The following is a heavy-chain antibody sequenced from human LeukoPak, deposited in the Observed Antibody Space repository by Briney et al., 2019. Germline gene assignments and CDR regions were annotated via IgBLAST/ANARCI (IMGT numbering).Heavy chain of an antibody. CDR1: GFTVSSNY. CDR2: IYSGGST. Sequence: GGSLRLSCAASGFTVSSNYMSWVRQAPGKGLEWVSVIYSGGSTYYADSVKGRFTISRDNSKNTLYLQMNSLRAEDTAVYYCARVISSSSGPNFDYWGQGTLVTVSS. D-gene: IGHD6-13*01. CDR3: ARVISSSSGPNFDY. V-gene: IGHV3-66*01. J-gene: IGHJ4*02.